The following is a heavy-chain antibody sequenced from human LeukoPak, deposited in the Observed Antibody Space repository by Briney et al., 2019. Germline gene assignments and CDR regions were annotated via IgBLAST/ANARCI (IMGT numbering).Heavy chain of an antibody. Sequence: ASVKVSCKASGYTYTSYGISWVRQAPGQGLEWMGWISAYNGNTNYAQKLQGRVTLTTDTSTSTAYMELRSLRSDDTAVYYCARDTDDDVWGSYRRHFDYWGQGTLVTVSS. CDR2: ISAYNGNT. CDR3: ARDTDDDVWGSYRRHFDY. J-gene: IGHJ4*02. D-gene: IGHD3-16*02. CDR1: GYTYTSYG. V-gene: IGHV1-18*04.